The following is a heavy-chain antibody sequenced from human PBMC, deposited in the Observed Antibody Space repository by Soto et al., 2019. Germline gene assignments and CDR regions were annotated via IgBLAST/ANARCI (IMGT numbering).Heavy chain of an antibody. CDR1: GGSFSGYY. Sequence: SETLSLTCAVYGGSFSGYYWSWIRQPPGKGLEWIGEINHSGSTNYNPSLKSRVTISVDTSKNQFSLKLSSVTAADTAVYYCAKHAYNWNDFDYWGQGTLVTVSS. D-gene: IGHD1-1*01. V-gene: IGHV4-34*01. J-gene: IGHJ4*02. CDR3: AKHAYNWNDFDY. CDR2: INHSGST.